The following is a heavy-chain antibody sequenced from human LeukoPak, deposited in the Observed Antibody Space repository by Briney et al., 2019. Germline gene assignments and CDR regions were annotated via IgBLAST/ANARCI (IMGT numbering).Heavy chain of an antibody. CDR1: GFTFSSAW. CDR3: TTFAYSSSWYGGPDAFDI. V-gene: IGHV3-15*01. D-gene: IGHD6-13*01. Sequence: PGGSLRLSCAASGFTFSSAWMSWVRQAPGKGLEWVGRIKSKTDGGTTDYAAPVKGRFTISRDDSKNTLYLQMNSLKTEDTAVYYCTTFAYSSSWYGGPDAFDIWGQGTMVTVSS. CDR2: IKSKTDGGTT. J-gene: IGHJ3*02.